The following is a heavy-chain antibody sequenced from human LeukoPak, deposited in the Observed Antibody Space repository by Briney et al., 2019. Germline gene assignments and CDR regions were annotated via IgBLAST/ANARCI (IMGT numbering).Heavy chain of an antibody. Sequence: GESLKISCKGSGYSFTSYWIGWVRQMPGRGLEWMGIIYPGDSDTRYSPSFQGQVTISADKSIRTAYLQWGSLKASDTAMYYCASSQGYCSGGSCLQGDWFDPWGQGTLVTVSS. CDR1: GYSFTSYW. CDR3: ASSQGYCSGGSCLQGDWFDP. J-gene: IGHJ5*02. D-gene: IGHD2-15*01. CDR2: IYPGDSDT. V-gene: IGHV5-51*01.